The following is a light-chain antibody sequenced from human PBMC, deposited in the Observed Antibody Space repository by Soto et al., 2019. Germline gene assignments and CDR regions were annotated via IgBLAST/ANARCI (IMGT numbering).Light chain of an antibody. Sequence: QSVLTQPASVSGSPGQSITISCTGTHSDIGNYNYVSWYQHLPGKAPKLMIYDVGSRPSGVSSRFSGSKSGYTASLAISGLQAEDEADYYCNSYREDHPRFYVFGTGTKLTVL. V-gene: IGLV2-14*03. J-gene: IGLJ1*01. CDR1: HSDIGNYNY. CDR2: DVG. CDR3: NSYREDHPRFYV.